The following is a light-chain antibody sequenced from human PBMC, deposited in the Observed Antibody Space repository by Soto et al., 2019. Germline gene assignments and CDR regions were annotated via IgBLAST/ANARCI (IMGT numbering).Light chain of an antibody. Sequence: EIVMTQSPDTLSVSPGERATFSCRASQSVSSNFAWYQQKPGQAPRLLIYGASTRATGIPARVSGSVSGTEFTLTISSLQSEDFAVYYCQQYNNWPPWTFGQGTKVEIK. CDR3: QQYNNWPPWT. CDR2: GAS. V-gene: IGKV3-15*01. CDR1: QSVSSN. J-gene: IGKJ1*01.